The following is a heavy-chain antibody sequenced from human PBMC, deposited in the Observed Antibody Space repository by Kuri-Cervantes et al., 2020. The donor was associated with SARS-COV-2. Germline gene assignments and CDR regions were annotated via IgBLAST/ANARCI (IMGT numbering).Heavy chain of an antibody. J-gene: IGHJ4*02. V-gene: IGHV4-39*01. CDR1: GGSISSSSYY. CDR3: ASCDSSSWYYFDY. D-gene: IGHD6-13*01. Sequence: SETLSLTCTVSGGSISSSSYYWGWFRQPPGKGLEWIGSIYYSGSTYYNPSLKSRVTISVDTSKNQFSLKLSSVTAADTAVYYCASCDSSSWYYFDYWGQGTLVTVSS. CDR2: IYYSGST.